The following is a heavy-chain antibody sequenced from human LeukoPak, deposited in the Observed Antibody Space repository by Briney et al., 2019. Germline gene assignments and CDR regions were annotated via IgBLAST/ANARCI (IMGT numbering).Heavy chain of an antibody. CDR1: GGSISSPSYS. Sequence: SETLSLTCTVSGGSISSPSYSWGWIRQPPGKGLEWIASIYYSGRTYYNPSLKSRITISVDTSRNQFSLKLTSVTATDTSFYCCASAIAVAGGEYFQYWGQGSLLTVSS. D-gene: IGHD6-19*01. CDR3: ASAIAVAGGEYFQY. V-gene: IGHV4-39*01. J-gene: IGHJ1*01. CDR2: IYYSGRT.